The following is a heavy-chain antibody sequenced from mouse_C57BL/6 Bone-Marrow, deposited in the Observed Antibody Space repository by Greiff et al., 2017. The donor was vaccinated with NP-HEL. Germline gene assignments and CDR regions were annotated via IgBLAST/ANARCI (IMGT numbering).Heavy chain of an antibody. Sequence: QVQLQQPGAELVRPGSSVKLSCKASGYTFTSYWMDWVKQRPGQGLEWIGNIYPSDSETHYNQKFKDKATLTVDKSSSTAYMQLSNLTSEDAAVYYCARDITTVVARGYWGKGTTLTVSS. CDR1: GYTFTSYW. D-gene: IGHD1-1*01. J-gene: IGHJ2*01. CDR3: ARDITTVVARGY. CDR2: IYPSDSET. V-gene: IGHV1-61*01.